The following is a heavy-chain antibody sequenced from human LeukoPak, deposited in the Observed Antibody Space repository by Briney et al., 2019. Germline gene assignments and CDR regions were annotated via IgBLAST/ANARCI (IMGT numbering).Heavy chain of an antibody. CDR3: AREPDMPLDAFDI. J-gene: IGHJ3*02. D-gene: IGHD2-2*01. CDR2: ISSSSSYI. CDR1: GFTFSSYS. Sequence: GGSLRLSCAASGFTFSSYSMYWVRQAPGNGLEWVSSISSSSSYIYYADSVKGRFTISRDNAKNSLYLQMNSLRAEDTAVYYCAREPDMPLDAFDIWGQCTMVTVSS. V-gene: IGHV3-21*01.